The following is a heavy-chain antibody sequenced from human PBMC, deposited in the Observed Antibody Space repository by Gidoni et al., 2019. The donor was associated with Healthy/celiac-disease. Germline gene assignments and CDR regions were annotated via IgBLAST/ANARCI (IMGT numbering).Heavy chain of an antibody. J-gene: IGHJ5*02. D-gene: IGHD3-10*01. Sequence: QVQLVESGGGVVQPGRSLRLSCAAAGFTFSSYGMHWVRQAPGKGLEWVAVISYDGSNKYYADSVKGRFTISRDKSKNTLYLQMNSLRAEDTAVYYCARARSGSDEINWFDPWGQGTLVTVSS. CDR3: ARARSGSDEINWFDP. CDR1: GFTFSSYG. V-gene: IGHV3-30*03. CDR2: ISYDGSNK.